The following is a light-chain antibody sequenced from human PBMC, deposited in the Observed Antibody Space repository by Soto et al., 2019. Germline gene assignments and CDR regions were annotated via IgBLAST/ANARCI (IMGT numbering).Light chain of an antibody. CDR2: AAS. CDR3: QQSYSTLTWT. J-gene: IGKJ1*01. Sequence: DIPMTQSPSSLSASVGDRVTITCRASQSISSYLNWYQQKPGKAPKLLIYAASSLQSGVPSRFSGSGSGTDFTLTISSLRPEDFATYYCQQSYSTLTWTFGQGTKVEIK. CDR1: QSISSY. V-gene: IGKV1-39*01.